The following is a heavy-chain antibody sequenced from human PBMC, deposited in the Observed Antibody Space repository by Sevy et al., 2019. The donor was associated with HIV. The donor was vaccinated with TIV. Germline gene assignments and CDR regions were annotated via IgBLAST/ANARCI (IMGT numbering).Heavy chain of an antibody. D-gene: IGHD6-6*01. CDR1: GYSFTSYW. J-gene: IGHJ6*02. CDR3: ARRMGKSSSHRPYYYYGMDV. Sequence: GESLKISCKGSGYSFTSYWIGWVRQMPGKGLEWMGIIYPGDSDTRYSPSFQGQVTISADKSISTAYLQWSSLKASDTAMYYCARRMGKSSSHRPYYYYGMDVWGQGTTVTVSS. V-gene: IGHV5-51*01. CDR2: IYPGDSDT.